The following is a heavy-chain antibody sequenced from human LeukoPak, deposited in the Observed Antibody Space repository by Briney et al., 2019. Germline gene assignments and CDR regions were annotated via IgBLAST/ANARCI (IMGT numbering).Heavy chain of an antibody. Sequence: GGSLRLSCAASGFTFDDYAMHWVRQAPGKGLEWVSLISGDGGSTYYADSVKARFTISRDNSKNSLYLQMNSLRTEDTALYYCALEGVRGVNGHDAFDIWGQGTMVTVSS. J-gene: IGHJ3*02. CDR3: ALEGVRGVNGHDAFDI. V-gene: IGHV3-43*02. D-gene: IGHD3-10*01. CDR2: ISGDGGST. CDR1: GFTFDDYA.